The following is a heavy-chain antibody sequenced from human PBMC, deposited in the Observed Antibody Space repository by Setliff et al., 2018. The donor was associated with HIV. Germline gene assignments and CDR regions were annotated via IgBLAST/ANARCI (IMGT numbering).Heavy chain of an antibody. D-gene: IGHD6-13*01. CDR2: INHSGST. CDR1: GGSFSGYY. J-gene: IGHJ3*02. V-gene: IGHV4-34*01. CDR3: SIAAIDDAFDI. Sequence: PSETLSLTCAVYGGSFSGYYWSWIRQPPGKGLEWIGEINHSGSTNYNPSLKSRVTISVDTSKNQFSLKLNSVTAADTAVYYCSIAAIDDAFDIWGQGTMVTVSS.